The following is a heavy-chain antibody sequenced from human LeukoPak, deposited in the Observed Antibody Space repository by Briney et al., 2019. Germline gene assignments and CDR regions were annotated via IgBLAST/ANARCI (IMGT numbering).Heavy chain of an antibody. D-gene: IGHD1-7*01. V-gene: IGHV3-74*01. CDR1: GLTFSRSW. CDR3: WLEIRKSYYSFMDV. Sequence: GGSLRLSCAPSGLTFSRSWIHWFRQPPGKGRVWVSRISADGINTNYADSVQGRFTISRENAKNTLYLQMNSLRAEDTAVYYCWLEIRKSYYSFMDVWGKGTTVTVSS. J-gene: IGHJ6*03. CDR2: ISADGINT.